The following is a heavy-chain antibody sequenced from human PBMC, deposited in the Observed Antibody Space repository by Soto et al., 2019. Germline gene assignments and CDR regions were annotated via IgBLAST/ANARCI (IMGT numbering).Heavy chain of an antibody. Sequence: AASVKVSCKASGYTFTGYYMHWVRQAPGQGREWMGWINPNSGGTNYAQKFQGRVPMTRDTSISTAYMELSRLRSDDTAVYYCARVEGRGENLFAPWGQGTLVTVSS. CDR3: ARVEGRGENLFAP. CDR1: GYTFTGYY. CDR2: INPNSGGT. D-gene: IGHD3-16*01. J-gene: IGHJ5*02. V-gene: IGHV1-2*02.